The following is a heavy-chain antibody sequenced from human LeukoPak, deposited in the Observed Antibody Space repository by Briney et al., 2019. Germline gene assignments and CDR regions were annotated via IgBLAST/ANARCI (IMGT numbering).Heavy chain of an antibody. D-gene: IGHD6-13*01. V-gene: IGHV4-39*01. CDR2: IYYSGST. J-gene: IGHJ4*02. CDR1: GGSISSSSYY. CDR3: ARHGIVDSSRKYYFDY. Sequence: SETLSLTCTVSGGSISSSSYYWGWIRQPPGKGLEWIGSIYYSGSTYYNPSLKSRVTISIDTSKNQFSLKLSSVTAADTAVYYCARHGIVDSSRKYYFDYWGQGTLVTVSS.